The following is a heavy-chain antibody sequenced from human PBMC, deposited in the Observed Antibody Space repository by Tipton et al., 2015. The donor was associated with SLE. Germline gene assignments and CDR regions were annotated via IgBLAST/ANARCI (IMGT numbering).Heavy chain of an antibody. Sequence: TLSLTCTVSSGSISSYYWSWIRQPPGKGLEWIGYIYYSGSTNYNPSLKSRVTISVDTSKNQFSLKLSSVTAADTAVYYCARAPGIAAAGFDYWGQGTLVTVSS. V-gene: IGHV4-59*01. CDR3: ARAPGIAAAGFDY. CDR1: SGSISSYY. CDR2: IYYSGST. J-gene: IGHJ4*02. D-gene: IGHD6-13*01.